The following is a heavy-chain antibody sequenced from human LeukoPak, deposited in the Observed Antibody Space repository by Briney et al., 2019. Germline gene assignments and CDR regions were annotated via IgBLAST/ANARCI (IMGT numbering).Heavy chain of an antibody. CDR3: ARDYVSGSFGP. V-gene: IGHV3-23*01. CDR2: ISGSGGST. J-gene: IGHJ5*02. D-gene: IGHD3-10*01. Sequence: GGSLRLSCAASGFTFSSYAMSWVRQAPGKGLEWVSAISGSGGSTNYAESVKGRFTISRDNAKNTVYLQMNSLRAEDTAVYYCARDYVSGSFGPWGQGTLVTVSS. CDR1: GFTFSSYA.